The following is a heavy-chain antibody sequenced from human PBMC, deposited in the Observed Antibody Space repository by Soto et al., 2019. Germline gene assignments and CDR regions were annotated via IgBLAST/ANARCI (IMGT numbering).Heavy chain of an antibody. Sequence: EVQLVESGGGLVTPGGSLRLSCAASGFTFSTYNMNWVRQAPGKGLEWLSSITSTSSYTHYADSVKGRFTISRDNAKNSLYLQMNSLRAEDTAVYHCATGQDYGEYLDWGQETLVTVSS. CDR2: ITSTSSYT. D-gene: IGHD4-17*01. CDR3: ATGQDYGEYLD. J-gene: IGHJ4*02. CDR1: GFTFSTYN. V-gene: IGHV3-21*01.